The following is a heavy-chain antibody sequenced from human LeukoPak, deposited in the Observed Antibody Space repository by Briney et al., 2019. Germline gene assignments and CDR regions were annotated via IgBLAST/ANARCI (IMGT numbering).Heavy chain of an antibody. Sequence: PGGSLRLSCAASGFTFRNYAMSWVRQAPGKGLEWVSGIGGSGGSTYYADSVKGRFTISRDNSKNTLYLQMNSLRAEDTAVYYCAKDRRYGGNSYAFDIWGQGTMVTVSS. CDR2: IGGSGGST. D-gene: IGHD4-23*01. J-gene: IGHJ3*02. CDR1: GFTFRNYA. V-gene: IGHV3-23*01. CDR3: AKDRRYGGNSYAFDI.